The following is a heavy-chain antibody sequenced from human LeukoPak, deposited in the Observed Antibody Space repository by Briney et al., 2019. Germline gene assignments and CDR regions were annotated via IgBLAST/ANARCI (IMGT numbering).Heavy chain of an antibody. Sequence: QAGGSLRLSCAASGFNVSSNYMNWVRQAPGKGLEWVSIIYSGGSTDYADSVKGRFTISRDKSKNTLYLQMSSLRSEDTAVYYCARAGRPRYCSSTSCHLDPWGQGTLVTVSS. J-gene: IGHJ5*02. V-gene: IGHV3-53*05. CDR2: IYSGGST. CDR3: ARAGRPRYCSSTSCHLDP. D-gene: IGHD2-2*01. CDR1: GFNVSSNY.